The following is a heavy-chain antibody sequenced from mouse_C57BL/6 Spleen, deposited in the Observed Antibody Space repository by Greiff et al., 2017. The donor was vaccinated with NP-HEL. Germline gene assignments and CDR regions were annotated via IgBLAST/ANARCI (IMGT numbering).Heavy chain of an antibody. Sequence: VKLQESGAELARPGASVKLSCKASGYTFTSYGISWVKQRTGQGLEWIGEIYPRSGNTYYNEKFKGKATLTADKSSSTAYMELRSLTSEDAAVYFCARNFGTTVVAPYAMDYWGQGTSVTVSS. V-gene: IGHV1-81*01. CDR1: GYTFTSYG. J-gene: IGHJ4*01. CDR3: ARNFGTTVVAPYAMDY. D-gene: IGHD1-1*01. CDR2: IYPRSGNT.